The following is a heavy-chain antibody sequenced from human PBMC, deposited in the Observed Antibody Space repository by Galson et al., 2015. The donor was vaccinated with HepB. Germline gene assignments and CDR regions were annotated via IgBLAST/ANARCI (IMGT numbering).Heavy chain of an antibody. Sequence: SLRLSCAASGFTFSSYAMSWVRQAPGKGLEWVSVISGAGSSTYYADSVEGRFTISRDNSKNTLYLQMNSLRAEDTAAYYCAKANGYSYGNPFDYWGQGTLVTVSS. J-gene: IGHJ4*02. CDR1: GFTFSSYA. CDR2: ISGAGSST. V-gene: IGHV3-23*01. CDR3: AKANGYSYGNPFDY. D-gene: IGHD5-18*01.